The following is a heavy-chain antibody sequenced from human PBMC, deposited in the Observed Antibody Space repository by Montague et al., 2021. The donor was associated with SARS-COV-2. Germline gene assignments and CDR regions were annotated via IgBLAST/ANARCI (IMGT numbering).Heavy chain of an antibody. D-gene: IGHD3-16*01. Sequence: SETLSLTCDVYGGSFSRYFWSWIRQPPGRGPELIGRISPTGSTRXNPSLDSRVTISLDTSKSRLSLELTSVTVADTSIYFCVGAPNEYYFDYWGQGTPVSVSS. CDR3: VGAPNEYYFDY. J-gene: IGHJ4*02. CDR2: ISPTGST. V-gene: IGHV4-34*01. CDR1: GGSFSRYF.